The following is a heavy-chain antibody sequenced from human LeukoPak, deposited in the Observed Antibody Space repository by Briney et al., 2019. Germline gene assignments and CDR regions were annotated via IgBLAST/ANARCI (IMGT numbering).Heavy chain of an antibody. D-gene: IGHD4-11*01. V-gene: IGHV3-23*01. CDR3: ARVRTTVTTYYYYYIDV. J-gene: IGHJ6*03. CDR1: GFTFSSYA. CDR2: ISGSGGST. Sequence: GGSLRLSCAASGFTFSSYAMSWVRQAPGKGLEWVSAISGSGGSTYYADSVKGRFTISRDNSKNTLYLQMNSLRAEDTAVYYCARVRTTVTTYYYYYIDVWGKGTTVTVSS.